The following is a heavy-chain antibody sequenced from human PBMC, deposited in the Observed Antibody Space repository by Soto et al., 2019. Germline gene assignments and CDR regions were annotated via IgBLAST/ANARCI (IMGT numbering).Heavy chain of an antibody. J-gene: IGHJ4*02. V-gene: IGHV3-48*02. D-gene: IGHD6-19*01. CDR2: ISGSGGTI. CDR3: ARESGLRSSGWSYYFDF. CDR1: GFTLSSYS. Sequence: GGSLRLSCAASGFTLSSYSMHWVRQAPGKGLEWVSYISGSGGTIYYADSVKGRFTISRDNAKNSLSVQMNSLRDEDTAVYFCARESGLRSSGWSYYFDFWGQGTRVTVAS.